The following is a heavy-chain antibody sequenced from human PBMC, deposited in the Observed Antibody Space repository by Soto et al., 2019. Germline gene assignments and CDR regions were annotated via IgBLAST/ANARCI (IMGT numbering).Heavy chain of an antibody. CDR3: TTDPPPPKPDDDAFDI. Sequence: GGSLRLSCAASGFTFSNAWMSWVRQAPGKGLEWVGRIKSKTDGGTTDYAAPVKGRFTISRDDSKNTLYLQMNSLKTEDTAVYYCTTDPPPPKPDDDAFDIWGQGTMVTVSS. J-gene: IGHJ3*02. CDR1: GFTFSNAW. V-gene: IGHV3-15*01. CDR2: IKSKTDGGTT. D-gene: IGHD1-1*01.